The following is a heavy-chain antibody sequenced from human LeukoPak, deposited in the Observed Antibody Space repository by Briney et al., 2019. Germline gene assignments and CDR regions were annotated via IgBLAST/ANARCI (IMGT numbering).Heavy chain of an antibody. V-gene: IGHV4-59*08. CDR3: AHSQGSALSYYFHY. D-gene: IGHD3-10*01. Sequence: SETLSLTCIVSGGSISNYYWSWIRQPPGKGLEWIGHIYYSGSTNYNPSLKSRVTISVDTSKNQFSLNLSSVTAADTAVYYCAHSQGSALSYYFHYWGQGTLVTVSS. CDR1: GGSISNYY. J-gene: IGHJ4*02. CDR2: IYYSGST.